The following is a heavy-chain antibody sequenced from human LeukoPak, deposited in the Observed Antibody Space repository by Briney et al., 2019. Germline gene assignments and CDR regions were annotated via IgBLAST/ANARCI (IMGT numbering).Heavy chain of an antibody. D-gene: IGHD3-10*01. J-gene: IGHJ4*02. Sequence: PGGSQRLSCEGSGFTFSTSWMHWVRQAPGKGLVWVSRIDSDGSRITYADSVKGRFTISRDNAKNTVYLQMNSLRAEDTAVYYCARGRSGSYGFFDYWSLGNLVTVSS. CDR3: ARGRSGSYGFFDY. CDR2: IDSDGSRI. V-gene: IGHV3-74*03. CDR1: GFTFSTSW.